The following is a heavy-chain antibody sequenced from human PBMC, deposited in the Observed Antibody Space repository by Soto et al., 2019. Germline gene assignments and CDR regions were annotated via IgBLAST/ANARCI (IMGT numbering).Heavy chain of an antibody. CDR3: ARDIVVVVAATNYYYYGMDV. CDR1: GFTFSSYS. D-gene: IGHD2-15*01. J-gene: IGHJ6*02. CDR2: ISSSSSTI. Sequence: GGSLRLSCAASGFTFSSYSMNWVRQAPGKGLEWVSYISSSSSTIYYADSVKGRFTISRDNAKNSLYLQMNSLRDEDTAVYYCARDIVVVVAATNYYYYGMDVWGQGTTVTVSS. V-gene: IGHV3-48*02.